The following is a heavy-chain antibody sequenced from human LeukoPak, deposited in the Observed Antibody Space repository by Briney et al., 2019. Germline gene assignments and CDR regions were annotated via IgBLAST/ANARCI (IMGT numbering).Heavy chain of an antibody. CDR2: ISYDGSNK. CDR3: AKDRIMVRGGGNFDY. CDR1: GFTFSSYG. Sequence: GGSLRLSCAASGFTFSSYGMHWARQAPGKGLEWVAVISYDGSNKYYADSVKGRFTISRDNSKNTLYLQMNSLRAEDTAVYYCAKDRIMVRGGGNFDYWGQGTLVTVSS. D-gene: IGHD3-10*01. V-gene: IGHV3-30*18. J-gene: IGHJ4*02.